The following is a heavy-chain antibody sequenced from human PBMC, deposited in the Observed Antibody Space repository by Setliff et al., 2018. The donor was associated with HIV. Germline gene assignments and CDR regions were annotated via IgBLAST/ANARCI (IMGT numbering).Heavy chain of an antibody. Sequence: GSLRLSCAASGFTFSSYGMSWVRQAPERGLEWVSAISDSGDNTNYADSVKGRFTISRDDSKNTLYLQMTSLRAEDTAVYYCAKSAFGGVSPFDYWGQGTLVTVSS. CDR1: GFTFSSYG. V-gene: IGHV3-23*01. D-gene: IGHD3-16*01. CDR2: ISDSGDNT. CDR3: AKSAFGGVSPFDY. J-gene: IGHJ4*02.